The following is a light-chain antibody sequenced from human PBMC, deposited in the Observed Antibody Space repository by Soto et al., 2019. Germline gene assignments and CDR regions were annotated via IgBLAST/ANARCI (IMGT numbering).Light chain of an antibody. CDR2: GAS. V-gene: IGKV3D-15*01. CDR3: QQYNTWPPSIT. Sequence: IMMTQSPATLSVSPGERATLSCRASQSVSSSYLAWYQQKPGQAPRLLIYGASSRATGIPDRFSGSGSGTEFTLTISSLQSEDFAVYYCQQYNTWPPSITFGQGTRLEI. J-gene: IGKJ5*01. CDR1: QSVSSSY.